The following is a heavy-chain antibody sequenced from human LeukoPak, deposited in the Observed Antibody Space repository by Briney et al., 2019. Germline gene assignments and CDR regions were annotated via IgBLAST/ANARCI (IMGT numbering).Heavy chain of an antibody. CDR1: GGSISGYY. CDR3: ARQSGSDWFDP. V-gene: IGHV4-4*09. Sequence: SETLSPTCTVSGGSISGYYWSWIRQPPGKGLEWIGYIYTSGSTNYNPSLKSRVTISVDTSKNQFSLKLSSVTAADTAVYYCARQSGSDWFDPWGQGTLVTVSS. CDR2: IYTSGST. J-gene: IGHJ5*02.